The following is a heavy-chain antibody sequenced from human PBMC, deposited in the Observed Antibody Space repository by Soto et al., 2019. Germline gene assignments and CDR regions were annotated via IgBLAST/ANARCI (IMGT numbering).Heavy chain of an antibody. CDR2: LDAEDGET. J-gene: IGHJ4*02. V-gene: IGHV1-24*01. D-gene: IGHD2-2*01. Sequence: GASVKVSCQVSGYSLSDLSIHWVRQAPGKGLEWMGGLDAEDGETIYAQKLQGRGTMTEDTSTDTAYMELSSLTSEDTAMYYCATLPRTIERTPAAIWSFDSWGQGTLVTVSS. CDR3: ATLPRTIERTPAAIWSFDS. CDR1: GYSLSDLS.